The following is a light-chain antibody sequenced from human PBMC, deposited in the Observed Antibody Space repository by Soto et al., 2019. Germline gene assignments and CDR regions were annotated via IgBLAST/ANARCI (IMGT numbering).Light chain of an antibody. CDR1: QGMIDY. CDR3: QKYNSDPRT. Sequence: DIQMTQSPSSLSASVGDRVTITCRASQGMIDYFAWYKQRPGKPPQLLIYAASTLQSGVPSRFSGSGAGTEFTLTISSLQPEDVATYYCQKYNSDPRTFGQGTKVEIK. CDR2: AAS. V-gene: IGKV1-27*01. J-gene: IGKJ1*01.